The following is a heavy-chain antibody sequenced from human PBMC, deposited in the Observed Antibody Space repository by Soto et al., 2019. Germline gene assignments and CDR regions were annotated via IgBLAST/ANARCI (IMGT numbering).Heavy chain of an antibody. CDR1: GFSFSGSA. J-gene: IGHJ2*01. D-gene: IGHD1-1*01. CDR3: TRRIESTTATGGYFEL. CDR2: IKTKPNSYAT. Sequence: EVQLVESGGGLVQPGGSLKLSCAASGFSFSGSAMHWVRQASGKGLEWVGRIKTKPNSYATAYGVSVKGRFTIFRDDSENTAYLQMNSLNTEDTAGYYCTRRIESTTATGGYFELWGRGTLVTVSS. V-gene: IGHV3-73*02.